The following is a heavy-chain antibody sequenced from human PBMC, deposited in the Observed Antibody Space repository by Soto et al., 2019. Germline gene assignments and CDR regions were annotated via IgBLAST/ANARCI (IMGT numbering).Heavy chain of an antibody. CDR3: AKDVGGHYCTPTSCLYFFHS. V-gene: IGHV3-23*01. CDR2: ISDSGST. Sequence: GGSLRLSCGASGFSFNNYAMNWVRQAPGQGLEWVSTISDSGSTYYADSVKGRFTISRDNSKNTLYLQMKSLRAEDTAVYFCAKDVGGHYCTPTSCLYFFHSWGRGTLVTVSS. J-gene: IGHJ4*02. CDR1: GFSFNNYA. D-gene: IGHD2-2*01.